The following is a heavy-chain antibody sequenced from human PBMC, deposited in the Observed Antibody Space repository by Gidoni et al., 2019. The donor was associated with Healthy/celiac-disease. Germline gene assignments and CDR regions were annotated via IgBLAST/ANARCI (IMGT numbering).Heavy chain of an antibody. V-gene: IGHV3-74*01. Sequence: EVQLVESGGGLVQPGGSLRLSCAASGFTFSSYWMHWVRQAPGKGRVWVSRMNSDGSSTSYADSVKGRFTISRDNSKNTLYLQMNSLRAEDTAVYYCARVHYYDWGYFDYWGQGTLVTVSS. J-gene: IGHJ4*02. CDR3: ARVHYYDWGYFDY. D-gene: IGHD3-22*01. CDR1: GFTFSSYW. CDR2: MNSDGSST.